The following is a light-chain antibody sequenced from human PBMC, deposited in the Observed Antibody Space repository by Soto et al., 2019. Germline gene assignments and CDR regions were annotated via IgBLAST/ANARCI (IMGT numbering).Light chain of an antibody. V-gene: IGKV4-1*01. J-gene: IGKJ5*01. Sequence: IGLSNTKDTLAVSMGETATIHCMSSQRVLYSAKNKNFLTWYQQKPGQPPKLLIYWVSTRKSGVPDRFTGSGSGTDFTLTINTLQAEDVALYCCQQHYIHPITFGQGTRLDI. CDR2: WVS. CDR3: QQHYIHPIT. CDR1: QRVLYSAKNKNF.